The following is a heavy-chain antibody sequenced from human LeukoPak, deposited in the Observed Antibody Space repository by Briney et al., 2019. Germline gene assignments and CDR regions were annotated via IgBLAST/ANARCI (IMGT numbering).Heavy chain of an antibody. CDR2: ISSSGSTI. D-gene: IGHD3-3*01. Sequence: GGSLRLSCAASGFTISDYYMSWIRQAPGKGLEWVSYISSSGSTIYYADSVKGRFTISRDNAKNSLYLQMNSLRAEDTAVYYCARDLFLEWLLDYWGQGTLVTVSS. J-gene: IGHJ4*02. V-gene: IGHV3-11*01. CDR3: ARDLFLEWLLDY. CDR1: GFTISDYY.